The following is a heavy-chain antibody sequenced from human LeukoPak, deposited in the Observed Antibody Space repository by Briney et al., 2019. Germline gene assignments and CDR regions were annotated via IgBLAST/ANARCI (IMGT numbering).Heavy chain of an antibody. J-gene: IGHJ4*02. CDR2: ISAYNGNT. CDR1: GYTFTSYG. Sequence: GSVKVSCTASGYTFTSYGVSWVRQAPGQGLEWMGWISAYNGNTNYAQTLQGRVTMTTDTSTSTAYMELRSLRSEDTAVYYCAAVTAAAGTFDYWGQGTLVTVSS. D-gene: IGHD6-13*01. CDR3: AAVTAAAGTFDY. V-gene: IGHV1-18*01.